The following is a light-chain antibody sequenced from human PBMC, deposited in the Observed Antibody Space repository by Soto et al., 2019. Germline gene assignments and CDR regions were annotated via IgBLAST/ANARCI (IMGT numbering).Light chain of an antibody. J-gene: IGKJ1*01. CDR3: QQYKT. CDR2: GAS. Sequence: EIWMTQSPATLSGSPGERATLSCRARQSVSSNLAWYQQKPGQAPRLLIYGASTRATGIPARFSGSGSGTEFTLTISSLQYEDFAVYYCQQYKTFGQGTKVDIK. CDR1: QSVSSN. V-gene: IGKV3-15*01.